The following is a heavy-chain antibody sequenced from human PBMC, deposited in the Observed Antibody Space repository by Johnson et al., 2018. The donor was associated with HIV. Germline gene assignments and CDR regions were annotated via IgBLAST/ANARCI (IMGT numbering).Heavy chain of an antibody. CDR1: GLTFSSYG. CDR3: RATIPRDAFDI. J-gene: IGHJ3*02. Sequence: VQLVESGGGLLPPGGSLRLSCAASGLTFSSYGMSWVRQAPGKGLEGVSGITWKGGSTRYVDSVKGRFTISRDNSKNTMYLQMNSLRAEDTAVYYTRATIPRDAFDIWGQGTMVTVSS. D-gene: IGHD5-12*01. V-gene: IGHV3-23*04. CDR2: ITWKGGST.